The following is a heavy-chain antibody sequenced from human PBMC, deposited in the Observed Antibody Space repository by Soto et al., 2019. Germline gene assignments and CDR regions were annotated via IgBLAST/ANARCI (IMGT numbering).Heavy chain of an antibody. Sequence: SETQSLTCTVSGASISGYHWTWIRQPPGKGLEWIGYIYYSGSTNYNPSLKSRVTISVDTSKNQFSLKLTSVTAADTAVYYCARDKITGLFDYWGQGTLVTVSS. CDR3: ARDKITGLFDY. J-gene: IGHJ4*02. V-gene: IGHV4-59*12. CDR2: IYYSGST. D-gene: IGHD2-8*02. CDR1: GASISGYH.